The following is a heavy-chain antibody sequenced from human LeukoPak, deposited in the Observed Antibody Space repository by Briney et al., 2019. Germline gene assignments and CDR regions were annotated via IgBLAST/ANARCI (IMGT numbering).Heavy chain of an antibody. CDR1: GYAFTSYG. CDR2: IGAYNGNT. D-gene: IGHD5-18*01. J-gene: IGHJ4*02. Sequence: GASVKVSCKASGYAFTSYGISWVRQAPGQGLEWMGWIGAYNGNTNYAQKLQGRVTMTTDTSTSTAYMELRSLRSDDTAVYYCARVGLIQLWGNSNDYWGQGTLVTVSS. V-gene: IGHV1-18*01. CDR3: ARVGLIQLWGNSNDY.